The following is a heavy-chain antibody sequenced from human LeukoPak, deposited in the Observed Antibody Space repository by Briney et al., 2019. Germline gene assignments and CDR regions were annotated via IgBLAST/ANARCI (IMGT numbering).Heavy chain of an antibody. CDR3: AKGGIFRWFDP. CDR1: GFTFSNYA. CDR2: ISSSVSLT. Sequence: PGGSLRLSCVASGFTFSNYAMSWVRQAPGKGLEWVSSISSSVSLTYYADSVKGRFTISRDNSKNTVYLQMNSLRVDDTAVYYCAKGGIFRWFDPWGQGALVTVSS. J-gene: IGHJ5*02. D-gene: IGHD2-21*01. V-gene: IGHV3-23*01.